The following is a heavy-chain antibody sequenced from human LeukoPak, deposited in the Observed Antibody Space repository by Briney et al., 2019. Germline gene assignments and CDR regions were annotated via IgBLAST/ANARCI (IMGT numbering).Heavy chain of an antibody. CDR2: INPNSGGT. CDR1: GYTFTGYY. D-gene: IGHD4-17*01. J-gene: IGHJ4*02. Sequence: ASVKVSCKASGYTFTGYYMHWVRQAPGQGLERMGRINPNSGGTNYAQKFQGRVTMTRDTSISTAYMELSRLRSDDTAVYYCAREGDYGDYPIDYWGQGTLVTVSS. CDR3: AREGDYGDYPIDY. V-gene: IGHV1-2*06.